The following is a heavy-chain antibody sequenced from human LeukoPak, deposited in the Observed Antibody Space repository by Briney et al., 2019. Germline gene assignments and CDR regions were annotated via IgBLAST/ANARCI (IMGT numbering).Heavy chain of an antibody. CDR1: GFTFTSYS. D-gene: IGHD5-24*01. J-gene: IGHJ6*02. V-gene: IGHV3-23*01. CDR3: AKDPKRGETATPFGMDV. CDR2: ISGSGGST. Sequence: PGGSLRLSCAAPGFTFTSYSMNWVRQAPGKGLEWVSGISGSGGSTYYADSVKGRFTISRDNSKNTLYLQMNSLRGEDTAVYYCAKDPKRGETATPFGMDVWGQGTTVTVSS.